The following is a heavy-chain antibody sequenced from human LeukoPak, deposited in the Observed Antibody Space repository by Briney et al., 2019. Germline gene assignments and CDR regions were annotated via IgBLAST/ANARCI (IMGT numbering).Heavy chain of an antibody. J-gene: IGHJ4*02. CDR2: IYTSGST. CDR3: ARGPGRVRGVYYFDY. V-gene: IGHV4-4*07. CDR1: GGSISIYY. Sequence: SETLSLTCTAPGGSISIYYWRWIRKPAREGLEWIGRIYTSGSTNYNPCLKSRVNMSVATSKNQFSLKLSSVTAADTAVYYCARGPGRVRGVYYFDYWGQGTLVTVSS. D-gene: IGHD3-10*01.